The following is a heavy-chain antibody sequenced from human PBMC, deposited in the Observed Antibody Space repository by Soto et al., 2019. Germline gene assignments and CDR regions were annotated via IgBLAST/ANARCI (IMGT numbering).Heavy chain of an antibody. J-gene: IGHJ4*02. CDR1: GFTFSSYA. V-gene: IGHV3-23*01. CDR3: AKGNSYGYYFDY. Sequence: EVQLLESGGGLVQPGGSLRLSCAASGFTFSSYAMSWVRQAPGKGLEWVSAISGSGGSTYYADSVKGRFTISRDNSKNTLYLQLNSLRAEDTAVYYCAKGNSYGYYFDYWGQGTLVTVSS. D-gene: IGHD5-18*01. CDR2: ISGSGGST.